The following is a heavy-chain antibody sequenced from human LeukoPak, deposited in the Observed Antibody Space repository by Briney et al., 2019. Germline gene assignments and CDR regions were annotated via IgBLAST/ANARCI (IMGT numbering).Heavy chain of an antibody. Sequence: QAGGSLRLSCAASGFTFTSYGMHWVRQAPGKGLEWVAFIRYDGSNKYYADSVKGRFTISRDNSKNSLYLQMNSLRAEDTAVYSCARRATSERGYSYGLDYWGQGTLVTVSS. D-gene: IGHD5-18*01. J-gene: IGHJ4*02. CDR2: IRYDGSNK. CDR3: ARRATSERGYSYGLDY. V-gene: IGHV3-30*02. CDR1: GFTFTSYG.